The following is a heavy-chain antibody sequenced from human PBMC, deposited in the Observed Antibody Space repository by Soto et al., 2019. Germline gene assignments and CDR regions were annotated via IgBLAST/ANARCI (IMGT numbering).Heavy chain of an antibody. CDR3: AKATAPSGGAFDI. J-gene: IGHJ3*02. V-gene: IGHV3-23*01. Sequence: GGSLRLSCAASGFICSSYDMSWVRQAPGKGLEWVSTILVGGSTHYEDSVTGRFTISRDTSKNTVFLQMNSLTAGDTAVYYCAKATAPSGGAFDICGQGTMVTVSS. CDR2: ILVGGST. D-gene: IGHD1-1*01. CDR1: GFICSSYD.